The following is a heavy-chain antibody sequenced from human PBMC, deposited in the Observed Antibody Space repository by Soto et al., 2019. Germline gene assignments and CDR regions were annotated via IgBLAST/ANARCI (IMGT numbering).Heavy chain of an antibody. CDR3: ARRAVVAVTGSLDNWLDP. D-gene: IGHD2-21*01. CDR2: IYYSGST. CDR1: GGYISSYY. Sequence: TSETLSLTCPVSGGYISSYYLSWIRQPPGKGLEWIGYIYYSGSTNYNPSLKSRVTISVDTSKNQFSLKVNSVTAADTAVYYCARRAVVAVTGSLDNWLDPWGQGNLVTVSS. J-gene: IGHJ5*02. V-gene: IGHV4-59*01.